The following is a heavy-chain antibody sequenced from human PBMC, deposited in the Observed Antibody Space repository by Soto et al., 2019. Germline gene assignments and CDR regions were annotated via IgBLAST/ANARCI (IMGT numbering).Heavy chain of an antibody. D-gene: IGHD1-20*01. CDR3: ARGNWNVSMDV. V-gene: IGHV4-31*03. CDR2: IYYSGST. J-gene: IGHJ6*02. CDR1: GGSISTGGYY. Sequence: SETLSLTCTVSGGSISTGGYYWSWIRQHPGKGLEWIGYIYYSGSTYYNPSLKSRVTISVDTSKNQFSLKLSSVTAADTAVYYCARGNWNVSMDVWGQGTTVTVSS.